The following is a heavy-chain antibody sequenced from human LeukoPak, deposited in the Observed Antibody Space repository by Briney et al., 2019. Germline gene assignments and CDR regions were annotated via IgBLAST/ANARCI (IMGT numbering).Heavy chain of an antibody. Sequence: GGSLRLSCAASGFTFSSYGMHWVRQAPGKGLEWVAVIWYDGSNKYYADSVKGRFTISRDNSKSTLYLQMNSLRAEDTAVYYCARDGGSSWYQHFDYWGQGTLVTVSS. CDR3: ARDGGSSWYQHFDY. CDR2: IWYDGSNK. V-gene: IGHV3-33*01. CDR1: GFTFSSYG. J-gene: IGHJ4*02. D-gene: IGHD6-13*01.